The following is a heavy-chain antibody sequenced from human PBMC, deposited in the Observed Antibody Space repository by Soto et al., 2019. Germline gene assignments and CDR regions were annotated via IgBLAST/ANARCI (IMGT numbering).Heavy chain of an antibody. D-gene: IGHD1-7*01. CDR1: GGSFSGYY. V-gene: IGHV4-34*01. Sequence: SETLSLTCAGYGGSFSGYYWSWIRQPPGKGLEWIGEINHSGSTNYNPSLKSRVTISVDTSKNQFSLKLSSVTAADTAVYYCARASRSPLITGTTRGWFDPWGQGTLVTVSS. CDR3: ARASRSPLITGTTRGWFDP. CDR2: INHSGST. J-gene: IGHJ5*02.